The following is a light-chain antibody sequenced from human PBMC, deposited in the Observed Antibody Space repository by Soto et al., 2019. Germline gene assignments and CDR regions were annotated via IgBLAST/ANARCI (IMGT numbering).Light chain of an antibody. Sequence: DIPMTQSPSTLSASVGDRVTITCRASQSISSWLAWYQQRPGKAPKLLIYDASTLESGVPSRFSGSASGTEFTLTISSLQPDDFATYHCQQYNSYPLTFGGGTRVEIK. CDR2: DAS. J-gene: IGKJ4*02. CDR1: QSISSW. V-gene: IGKV1-5*01. CDR3: QQYNSYPLT.